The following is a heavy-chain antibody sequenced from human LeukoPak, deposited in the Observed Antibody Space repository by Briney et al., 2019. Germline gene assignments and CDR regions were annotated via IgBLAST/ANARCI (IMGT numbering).Heavy chain of an antibody. CDR2: INSDGSIT. J-gene: IGHJ4*02. CDR3: AKGDSGSYQYYFDC. V-gene: IGHV3-74*01. CDR1: GFTFTTYW. D-gene: IGHD1-26*01. Sequence: PWGSLRLSCAASGFTFTTYWMHWVRQAPGKGLVWVSHINSDGSITSYADSVKGRFTISRDNSKNTLYLQMNSLRAEDTAVYYCAKGDSGSYQYYFDCWGQGTLVTVSS.